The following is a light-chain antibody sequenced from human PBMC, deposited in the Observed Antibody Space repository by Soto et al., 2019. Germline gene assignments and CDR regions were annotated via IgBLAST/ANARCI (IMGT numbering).Light chain of an antibody. J-gene: IGKJ1*01. CDR1: QSVSSN. CDR3: QQYNNWPRWT. V-gene: IGKV3D-15*01. Sequence: EIVMTQSPATLSVSQEEKATLSCRASQSVSSNLAWYQQKPGQAPRLLIYGASIRATGIPARFSGSGSGTEFTLTISSLQSEDFAVYYCQQYNNWPRWTFGQGTKV. CDR2: GAS.